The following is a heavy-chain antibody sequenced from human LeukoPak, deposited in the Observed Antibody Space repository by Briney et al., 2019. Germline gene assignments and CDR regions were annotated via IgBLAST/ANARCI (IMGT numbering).Heavy chain of an antibody. CDR3: ARTYCSSTSCYYGGMDV. J-gene: IGHJ6*02. CDR1: GFTFSSYA. V-gene: IGHV3-64*01. Sequence: PGGSLRLSCAASGFTFSSYAMHWVRQALGKGLEYVSAISSNGGSTYYANSVKGRFTISRDNSKNTLYLQMGSLRAEDMAVYYCARTYCSSTSCYYGGMDVWGQGTTVTVSS. CDR2: ISSNGGST. D-gene: IGHD2-2*01.